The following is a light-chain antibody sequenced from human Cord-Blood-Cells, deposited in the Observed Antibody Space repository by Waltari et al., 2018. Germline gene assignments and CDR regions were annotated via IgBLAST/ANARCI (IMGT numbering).Light chain of an antibody. V-gene: IGLV2-23*03. CDR2: EGS. Sequence: QSALTQPASVSGSPGQSITISCTGTSSDVGSYNLVSWYPQHPGKAPKLMIYEGSKRPSGVSNRFSGSKSGNTASLTISGLQAEDEADYYCCSYAGSSNVFGTGTKVTVL. CDR3: CSYAGSSNV. CDR1: SSDVGSYNL. J-gene: IGLJ1*01.